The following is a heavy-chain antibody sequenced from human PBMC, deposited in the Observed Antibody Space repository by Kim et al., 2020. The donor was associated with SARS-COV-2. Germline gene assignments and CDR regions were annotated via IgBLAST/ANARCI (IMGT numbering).Heavy chain of an antibody. CDR3: VKGGNYIYNLMDV. V-gene: IGHV3-74*01. D-gene: IGHD1-1*01. Sequence: YAASVRGRFTMSRDKGKNMVYLEMSSLGAEDPAVYFCVKGGNYIYNLMDVWGQGTTVTVSS. J-gene: IGHJ6*02.